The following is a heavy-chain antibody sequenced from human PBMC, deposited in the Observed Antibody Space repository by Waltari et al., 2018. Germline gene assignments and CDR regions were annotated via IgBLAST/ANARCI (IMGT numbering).Heavy chain of an antibody. CDR2: ISDGGGNT. J-gene: IGHJ4*02. CDR3: ARAVEPDY. V-gene: IGHV3-23*04. D-gene: IGHD2-15*01. Sequence: EVQLVESGGGLVQPGGSLRLSCAASGFTFTSSAISWVRQAQGKGLEWVSAISDGGGNTYYADSIKGRFTISRDNSKNTLYLQMKSLRIEDTAVYHCARAVEPDYWGQGTLVTVSS. CDR1: GFTFTSSA.